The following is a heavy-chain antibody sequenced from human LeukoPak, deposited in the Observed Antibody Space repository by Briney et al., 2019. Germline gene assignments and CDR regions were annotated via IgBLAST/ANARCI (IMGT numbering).Heavy chain of an antibody. V-gene: IGHV4-39*01. D-gene: IGHD6-13*01. Sequence: SETLSLTCTVSGGSICSSSYYWGWIRQPPGNGLEWIGSIYYSESTYYNPSLKSRVTISVDTSNNQFSLKLSSVTAADTAVYYCARIAAETYYYYYGMDVWGQGTTVTVSS. J-gene: IGHJ6*02. CDR2: IYYSEST. CDR1: GGSICSSSYY. CDR3: ARIAAETYYYYYGMDV.